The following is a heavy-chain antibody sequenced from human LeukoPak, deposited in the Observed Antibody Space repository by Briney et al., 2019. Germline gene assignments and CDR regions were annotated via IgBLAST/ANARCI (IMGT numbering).Heavy chain of an antibody. D-gene: IGHD6-13*01. CDR1: GYSFTSYW. V-gene: IGHV5-51*01. J-gene: IGHJ4*02. CDR3: ARREAATYYFDY. CDR2: IYPGDYDT. Sequence: PGESLKICCKGSGYSFTSYWICWVRQMPGKGLELMCIIYPGDYDTRYSPSFQGQVTISADKSISTAYLQWSGLKASDTAMYYCARREAATYYFDYWAQGTLVTVSS.